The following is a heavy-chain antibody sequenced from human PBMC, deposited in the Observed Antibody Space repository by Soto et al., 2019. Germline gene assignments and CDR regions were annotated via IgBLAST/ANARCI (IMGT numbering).Heavy chain of an antibody. V-gene: IGHV4-31*03. Sequence: QVQLQESGPGLAKPSQTLSLTCTVSGGSISSGGYYWSWIRQHPGKGLEWIGYIYYSGSTYYNPSLKSRVTISVDTSKNQFSLKLSSVTAADTAVYYCARVSSSGWPGYLVGGFDYWGQGTLVTVSS. CDR1: GGSISSGGYY. D-gene: IGHD6-19*01. CDR3: ARVSSSGWPGYLVGGFDY. CDR2: IYYSGST. J-gene: IGHJ4*02.